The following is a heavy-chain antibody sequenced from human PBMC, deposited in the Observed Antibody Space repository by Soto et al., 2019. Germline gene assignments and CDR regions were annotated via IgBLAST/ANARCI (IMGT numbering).Heavy chain of an antibody. CDR2: ISYRGTP. V-gene: IGHV4-31*03. J-gene: IGHJ5*02. CDR3: ARVSATGTRWFDP. D-gene: IGHD6-13*01. Sequence: QVQLQESGPGLVKPSQNLSLTCTVSGGSFSSGAYYWSWVRRHPGMGLEWIGYISYRGTPYYNPSSKGRLTISVDASKNQFSLRLSSVTAADTAVYYCARVSATGTRWFDPWGQGTLVTVSS. CDR1: GGSFSSGAYY.